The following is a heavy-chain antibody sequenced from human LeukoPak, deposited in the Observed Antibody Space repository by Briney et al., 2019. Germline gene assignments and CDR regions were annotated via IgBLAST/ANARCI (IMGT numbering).Heavy chain of an antibody. D-gene: IGHD3-22*01. CDR1: GGSISSYY. J-gene: IGHJ4*02. CDR2: IHARGGT. V-gene: IGHV4-4*07. CDR3: ARSYDTSGYYYNFDY. Sequence: SETLSLTCTVSGGSISSYYWSWIRQSDGKGLEWIGRIHARGGTDYNPSLKSRVTMSLDTSKNQFSLNLRSMTAADTAVYYCARSYDTSGYYYNFDYWGQGTLVTVS.